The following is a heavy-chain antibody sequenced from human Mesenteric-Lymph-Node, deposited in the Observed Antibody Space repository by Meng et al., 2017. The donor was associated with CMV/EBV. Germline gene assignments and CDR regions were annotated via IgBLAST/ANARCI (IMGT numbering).Heavy chain of an antibody. V-gene: IGHV3-11*01. CDR1: GFTFSDSY. D-gene: IGHD3-9*01. Sequence: LSLTCAASGFTFSDSYMNWIRQAPGLGLEWVSYISRSGDTRFYADSVKGRFTISRDNANNSLYLQMNSLRAEDTAVYYCSSFDYAGHPDSFDIWGQGTLVTVSS. CDR2: ISRSGDTR. J-gene: IGHJ3*02. CDR3: SSFDYAGHPDSFDI.